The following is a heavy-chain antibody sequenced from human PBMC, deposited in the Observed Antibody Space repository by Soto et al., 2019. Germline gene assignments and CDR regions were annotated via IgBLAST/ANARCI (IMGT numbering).Heavy chain of an antibody. CDR3: ARYSGYDPYYFDY. CDR1: GGSFSGYY. Sequence: SETLSLTCAVYGGSFSGYYWSWIRQPPGKGLEWIGEINHSGSTNYNPSLKSRVTISVDTSKNQFSLKLSSVTAADTAVYYCARYSGYDPYYFDYWGQGTLVTAPQ. J-gene: IGHJ4*02. V-gene: IGHV4-34*01. CDR2: INHSGST. D-gene: IGHD5-12*01.